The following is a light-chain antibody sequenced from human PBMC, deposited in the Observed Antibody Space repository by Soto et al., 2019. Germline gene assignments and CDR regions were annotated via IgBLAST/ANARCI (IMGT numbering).Light chain of an antibody. J-gene: IGLJ1*01. Sequence: SLLTQPPSASGAPRQRGTIFCSGSSSKLGRKNLNWYQHLPGTAPKLLIYGNNQRPSGVPDRFSGSKSGTSASLAISGLQSEDEADYYCAAWDDSLNAYFVFGAGTKVTVL. V-gene: IGLV1-44*01. CDR1: SSKLGRKN. CDR3: AAWDDSLNAYFV. CDR2: GNN.